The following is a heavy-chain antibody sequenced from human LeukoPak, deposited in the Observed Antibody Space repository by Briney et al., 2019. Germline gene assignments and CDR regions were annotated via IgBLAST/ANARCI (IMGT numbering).Heavy chain of an antibody. D-gene: IGHD6-6*01. CDR3: ARGKTRTSIAPLRSRLEYYFDY. J-gene: IGHJ4*02. CDR1: GGSISSSSYY. CDR2: IYYSGST. Sequence: PSETLSLTCTVSGGSISSSSYYWGWIRQPPGKGLEWIGSIYYSGSTYYNPSLRSRLTISVDTSKNQLSLKLSSVTAADTAVYYCARGKTRTSIAPLRSRLEYYFDYWGQGSLVTVSS. V-gene: IGHV4-39*01.